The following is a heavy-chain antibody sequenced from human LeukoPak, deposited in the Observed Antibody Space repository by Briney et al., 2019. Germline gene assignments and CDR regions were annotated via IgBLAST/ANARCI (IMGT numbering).Heavy chain of an antibody. J-gene: IGHJ4*02. CDR3: ARHRGVLRFLGWLD. D-gene: IGHD3-3*01. V-gene: IGHV4-4*09. Sequence: PSETLSLTCTVSGGSISSYYWSWIRQPPGKGLEWIGYIYTSGSTNYNPSLKCRVTISVDTSKNQFSLKLSSVTAADTAVYYCARHRGVLRFLGWLDWGQGTLVTVSS. CDR2: IYTSGST. CDR1: GGSISSYY.